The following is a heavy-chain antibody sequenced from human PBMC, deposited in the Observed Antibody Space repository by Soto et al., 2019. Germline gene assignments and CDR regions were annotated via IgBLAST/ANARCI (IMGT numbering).Heavy chain of an antibody. CDR2: IYYSGST. CDR1: GCSINSGDYY. J-gene: IGHJ4*02. CDR3: ARIGLTTALL. D-gene: IGHD3-22*01. Sequence: QVQLQESGPGLVKPSQTLSLTCTVSGCSINSGDYYWSWIRQPPGKGLEWIGYIYYSGSTYYNPPLRSRVTISIDTSKNHFFLNLGSVTAADTAVHYCARIGLTTALLWGQGTLVTVSS. V-gene: IGHV4-30-4*01.